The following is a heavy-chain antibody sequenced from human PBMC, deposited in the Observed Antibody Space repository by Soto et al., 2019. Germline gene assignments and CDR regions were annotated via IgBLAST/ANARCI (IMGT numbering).Heavy chain of an antibody. CDR1: GFTFSSYG. J-gene: IGHJ6*02. D-gene: IGHD3-22*01. Sequence: GGSLRLSCAASGFTFSSYGMHWVRQAPGKGLEWVAVISYDGSNKYYADSVKGRFTISRDNSKNTLYLQMNSLRAEDTAVYYCAKEGPSGYYYYYYGMDVWGQGTTVTVSS. CDR2: ISYDGSNK. V-gene: IGHV3-30*18. CDR3: AKEGPSGYYYYYYGMDV.